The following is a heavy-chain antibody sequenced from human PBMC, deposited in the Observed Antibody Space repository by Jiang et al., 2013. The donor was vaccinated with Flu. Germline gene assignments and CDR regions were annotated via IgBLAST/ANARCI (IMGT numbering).Heavy chain of an antibody. D-gene: IGHD6-19*01. V-gene: IGHV7-4-1*02. Sequence: QSGSELKKPGASVKISCKASGYTLTTYAVNWVRQAPGQGLEWMGWINTNTGNPTYAQGFTGRFVFSLDTSVSTAYLQISSLKAEDTAVYYCARAGRAGSSGWYDYFEYWGQGTWLPSPQ. CDR2: INTNTGNP. J-gene: IGHJ4*02. CDR1: GYTLTTYA. CDR3: ARAGRAGSSGWYDYFEY.